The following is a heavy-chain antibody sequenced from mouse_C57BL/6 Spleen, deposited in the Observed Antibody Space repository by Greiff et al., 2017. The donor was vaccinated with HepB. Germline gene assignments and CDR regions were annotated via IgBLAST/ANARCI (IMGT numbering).Heavy chain of an antibody. Sequence: VQLQQSGAELVRPWASVKLSCTASGFNIKDDYMHWVKQRPEQGLEWIGWIDPENGDTEYASKFQGKATITADTSSNTAYLQLSSLTSEDTAVYYCTTSSFYYFDYWGQGTTLTVSS. CDR3: TTSSFYYFDY. J-gene: IGHJ2*01. V-gene: IGHV14-4*01. CDR1: GFNIKDDY. CDR2: IDPENGDT.